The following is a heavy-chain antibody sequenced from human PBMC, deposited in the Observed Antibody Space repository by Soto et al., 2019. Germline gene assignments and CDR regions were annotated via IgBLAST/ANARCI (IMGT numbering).Heavy chain of an antibody. D-gene: IGHD4-4*01. CDR3: ARDLQGIESDGHTGYYGMDV. Sequence: DSVKVSCKASGYTFTGYYMHWVRQAPGQGLEWMGWINPNSGGTNYAQKFQGWVTMTRDTSISTAYMELSRLRSDDTAVYYCARDLQGIESDGHTGYYGMDVWGQLTTVTVSS. CDR2: INPNSGGT. CDR1: GYTFTGYY. J-gene: IGHJ6*02. V-gene: IGHV1-2*04.